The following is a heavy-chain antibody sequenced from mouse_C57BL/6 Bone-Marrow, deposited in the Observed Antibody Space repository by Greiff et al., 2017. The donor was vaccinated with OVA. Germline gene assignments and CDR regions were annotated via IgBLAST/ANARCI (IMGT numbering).Heavy chain of an antibody. CDR2: IYPGNSDT. Sequence: VQLQQSGTVLARPGASVKMSCKPSGYTFTSYWMHWVKQRPGQGLEWIGAIYPGNSDTSYNQKFKGKAKLTAVTSASTAYMELSSLTNEDSAVYYWTRDPGWFYAMDYWGQGTSVTVSS. CDR1: GYTFTSYW. D-gene: IGHD2-3*01. J-gene: IGHJ4*01. CDR3: TRDPGWFYAMDY. V-gene: IGHV1-5*01.